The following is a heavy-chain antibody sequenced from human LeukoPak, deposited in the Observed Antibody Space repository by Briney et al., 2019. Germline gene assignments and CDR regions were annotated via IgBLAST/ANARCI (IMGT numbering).Heavy chain of an antibody. CDR3: ARSGYCSGGSCYEANGLDS. Sequence: ASVKVSCKASGYTFTNYYIHWVRQAPGQGLEWMGIINPSGGSTSYAQKFQGRVTMTRDTSTSTVYMELSSLRSEDTAVYYCARSGYCSGGSCYEANGLDSWGQGTLVTVSS. CDR1: GYTFTNYY. V-gene: IGHV1-46*01. D-gene: IGHD2-15*01. J-gene: IGHJ4*02. CDR2: INPSGGST.